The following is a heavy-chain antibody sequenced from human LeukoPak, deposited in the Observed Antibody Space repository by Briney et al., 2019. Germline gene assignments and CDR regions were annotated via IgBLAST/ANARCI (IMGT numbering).Heavy chain of an antibody. CDR2: INPYSGDT. Sequence: ASVKVSCKASGYTFTGYHIHWVRQAPGQGLEWMGRINPYSGDTNFAQKFQGRVSMTRDTSITTAYMDLSSLTPDDTAVYFCARDQGSLTRSWYTGYWGQGTQVTGSS. D-gene: IGHD6-13*01. V-gene: IGHV1-2*06. CDR3: ARDQGSLTRSWYTGY. J-gene: IGHJ4*02. CDR1: GYTFTGYH.